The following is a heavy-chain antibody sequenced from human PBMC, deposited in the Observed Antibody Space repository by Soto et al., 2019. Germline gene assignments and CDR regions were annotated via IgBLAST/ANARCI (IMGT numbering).Heavy chain of an antibody. V-gene: IGHV4-61*01. CDR1: GVSVSSGSYY. CDR2: IYYSGST. D-gene: IGHD6-13*01. CDR3: ARAGGDRGSRWYLNWFDP. Sequence: PSETLSLTCTVSGVSVSSGSYYWSWIRQPPGKGLEWIGYIYYSGSTNYNPSLKGRVTSSLDTSKNQFSLKLSSVTAADTAVYYCARAGGDRGSRWYLNWFDPWGQGTLVTVSS. J-gene: IGHJ5*02.